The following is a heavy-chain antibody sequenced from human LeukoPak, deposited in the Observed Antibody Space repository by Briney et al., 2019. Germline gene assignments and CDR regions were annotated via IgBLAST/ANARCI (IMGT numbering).Heavy chain of an antibody. CDR3: AKAAGAVAGNLGY. Sequence: GGSLRLSCAASGFTFSNYAMSWVRQAPGKGLEWVSAIGGSGGSTYYADSVKGRLTISRDNSKNTLYLQMNSLRAEDTAVYYCAKAAGAVAGNLGYWGQGTLVTVSS. J-gene: IGHJ4*02. D-gene: IGHD6-19*01. CDR1: GFTFSNYA. CDR2: IGGSGGST. V-gene: IGHV3-23*01.